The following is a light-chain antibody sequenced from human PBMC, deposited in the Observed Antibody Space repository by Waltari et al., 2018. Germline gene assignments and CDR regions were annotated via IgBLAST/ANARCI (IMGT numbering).Light chain of an antibody. Sequence: DIQMTQSPFTLSASVGDRVIITCRASQSISNWLAWYQHKPGKPPKLLIYKASTLASGVPSRFSGSGSGTDFSLTISSLQPDDFATYYCQQYNSYSLLTFGGGTKVEIK. CDR3: QQYNSYSLLT. CDR1: QSISNW. J-gene: IGKJ4*01. V-gene: IGKV1-5*03. CDR2: KAS.